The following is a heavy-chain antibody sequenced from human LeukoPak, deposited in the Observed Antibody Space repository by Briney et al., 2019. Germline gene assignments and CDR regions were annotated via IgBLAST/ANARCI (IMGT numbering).Heavy chain of an antibody. CDR3: ARGGDYAAFDI. CDR1: GSTFSSYD. CDR2: IGTAGDT. V-gene: IGHV3-13*01. D-gene: IGHD2-21*02. J-gene: IGHJ3*02. Sequence: GGSLRLSCAASGSTFSSYDMHWVRQATGKGLEWVSAIGTAGDTYYPGSVKGRFTISRENAKNSLYLQMNSLRAGDTAVYYCARGGDYAAFDIWGQGTMVTVSS.